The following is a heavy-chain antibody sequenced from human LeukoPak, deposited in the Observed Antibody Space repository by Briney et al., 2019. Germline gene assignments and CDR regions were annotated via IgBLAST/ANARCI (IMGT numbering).Heavy chain of an antibody. CDR3: AREEQWLVTAFDI. CDR1: GGSISSYY. V-gene: IGHV4-59*01. J-gene: IGHJ3*02. CDR2: IYYSGST. D-gene: IGHD6-19*01. Sequence: SETLSLTCTVSGGSISSYYWSWIRQPPGKGLEWIGYIYYSGSTNYNPSLKSRVTISVDTSQNQFSLKLSSVTAADTAVYYCAREEQWLVTAFDIWGQGTMVTVSS.